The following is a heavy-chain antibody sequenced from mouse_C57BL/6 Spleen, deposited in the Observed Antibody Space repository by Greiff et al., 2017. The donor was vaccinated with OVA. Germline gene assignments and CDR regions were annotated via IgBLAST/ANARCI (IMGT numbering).Heavy chain of an antibody. J-gene: IGHJ3*01. Sequence: VKLMESGAELVRPGASVKLSCKASGYTFTDYYINWVKQRPGQGLEWIARIYPGSGNTYYNEKFKGKATLTAEKSSSTAYMQLSSLTSEDSAVYFCARASSGSWCAYWGQGTLVTVSA. CDR1: GYTFTDYY. CDR2: IYPGSGNT. CDR3: ARASSGSWCAY. V-gene: IGHV1-76*01. D-gene: IGHD3-2*02.